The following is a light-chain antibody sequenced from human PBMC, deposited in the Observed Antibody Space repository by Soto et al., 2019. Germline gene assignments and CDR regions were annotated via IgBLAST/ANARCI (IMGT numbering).Light chain of an antibody. Sequence: EIVLTQSPGTLSLSPGDTATLSCRASQSLSSNYLAWYQQRPGQAPKLLIYDISSRATGIPDRFSGSGSGTDFTLTITRLDPEDSAVYYCQQYGGSMTFGQGTRLEIE. V-gene: IGKV3-20*01. J-gene: IGKJ5*01. CDR2: DIS. CDR1: QSLSSNY. CDR3: QQYGGSMT.